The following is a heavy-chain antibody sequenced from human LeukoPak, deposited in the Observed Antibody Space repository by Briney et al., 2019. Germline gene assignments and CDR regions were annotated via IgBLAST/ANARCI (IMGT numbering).Heavy chain of an antibody. CDR1: GFIFSSYA. D-gene: IGHD6-6*01. CDR2: ISGSGGST. J-gene: IGHJ4*02. V-gene: IGHV3-23*01. CDR3: ASPRGSSSSWFDY. Sequence: GGSLRLSCAASGFIFSSYAMSWVRQAPGKGLEWVSAISGSGGSTYYADSVKGRFTISRDNSKNTLYLQMNGLRAEDTAVYYCASPRGSSSSWFDYWGQGTLVTVSS.